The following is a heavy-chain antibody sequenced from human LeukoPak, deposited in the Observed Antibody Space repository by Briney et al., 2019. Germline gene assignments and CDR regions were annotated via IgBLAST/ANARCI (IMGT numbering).Heavy chain of an antibody. Sequence: GESLKISCKGSGYSFTSYWIGWVRQMPGKGLEWMGIIYPGDSDTRYSPSFQGQVTISADKSISTAYLQWSSLKASDTAMYYCARQTRIAAAAHDAFDIWGQGTMVTVSS. J-gene: IGHJ3*02. V-gene: IGHV5-51*01. CDR2: IYPGDSDT. CDR1: GYSFTSYW. D-gene: IGHD6-13*01. CDR3: ARQTRIAAAAHDAFDI.